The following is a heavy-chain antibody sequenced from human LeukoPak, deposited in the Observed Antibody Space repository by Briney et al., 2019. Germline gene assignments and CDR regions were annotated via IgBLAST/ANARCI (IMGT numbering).Heavy chain of an antibody. Sequence: GGSLRLSCAASGFTFSSYSMNWVRQAPGKGLEWVSSISSSSSYIYYADSVKGRFTISRDNAKNSLYLQMNSLRAEDTAVYYCAGDLWLDTAMVTYFDYWGQGTLVTVSS. J-gene: IGHJ4*02. CDR2: ISSSSSYI. V-gene: IGHV3-21*01. CDR3: AGDLWLDTAMVTYFDY. D-gene: IGHD5-18*01. CDR1: GFTFSSYS.